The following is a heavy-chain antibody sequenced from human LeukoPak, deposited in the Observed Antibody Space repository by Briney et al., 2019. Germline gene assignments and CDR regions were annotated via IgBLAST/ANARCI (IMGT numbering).Heavy chain of an antibody. CDR2: IYSSGST. Sequence: SETLSLTCTVSGDSISGFYWSWIRQPPGEGLEWIGDIYSSGSTNYNPSLKSRVTISVDTSKNQFSLKLSSVTAADTAVYYCARHRWFGETNWFDPWGQGTLVTVSS. CDR3: ARHRWFGETNWFDP. V-gene: IGHV4-59*08. D-gene: IGHD3-10*01. J-gene: IGHJ5*02. CDR1: GDSISGFY.